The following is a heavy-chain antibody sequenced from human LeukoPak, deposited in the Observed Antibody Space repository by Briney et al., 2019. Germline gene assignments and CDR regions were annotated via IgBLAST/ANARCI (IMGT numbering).Heavy chain of an antibody. CDR2: IYYSGST. D-gene: IGHD3-10*01. V-gene: IGHV4-59*01. Sequence: SETLSLTCTVSGGSISNYYWSWIRQPPGKGLEWIGYIYYSGSTNYNPSLKSRVTISVDTSKNQFSLKLSSVTAADTAVYYCARDYRHYYGSGSQEYYFDYWGQGTLVTVSS. CDR1: GGSISNYY. CDR3: ARDYRHYYGSGSQEYYFDY. J-gene: IGHJ4*02.